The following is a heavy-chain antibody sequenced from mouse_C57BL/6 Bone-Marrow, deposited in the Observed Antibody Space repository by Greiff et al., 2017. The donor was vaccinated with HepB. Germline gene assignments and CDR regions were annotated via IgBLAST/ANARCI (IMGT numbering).Heavy chain of an antibody. J-gene: IGHJ3*01. CDR3: ARGGYYGSRGAY. CDR1: GYTFTDYY. V-gene: IGHV1-76*01. D-gene: IGHD1-1*01. CDR2: IYPGSGNT. Sequence: QVQLKESGAELVRPGASVKLSCKASGYTFTDYYINWVKQRPGQGLEWIARIYPGSGNTYYNEKFKGKATLTAEKSSSTAYMQLSSLTSEDSAVYFCARGGYYGSRGAYWGQGTLVTVSA.